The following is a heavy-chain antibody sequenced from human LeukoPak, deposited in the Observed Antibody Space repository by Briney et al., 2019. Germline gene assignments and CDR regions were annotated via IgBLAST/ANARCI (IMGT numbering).Heavy chain of an antibody. CDR3: AKDYYYGSGSYYAPDRYYFDY. J-gene: IGHJ4*02. V-gene: IGHV3-30*02. D-gene: IGHD3-10*01. Sequence: GGALRLSCAASGFTFSSYGMHWVRQAPGKGLEWVAFIRYDGSNKYYADSVKGRFTISRDNSKNTLYLQMNSLRAEDTAVYYCAKDYYYGSGSYYAPDRYYFDYWGQGTLVTVSS. CDR2: IRYDGSNK. CDR1: GFTFSSYG.